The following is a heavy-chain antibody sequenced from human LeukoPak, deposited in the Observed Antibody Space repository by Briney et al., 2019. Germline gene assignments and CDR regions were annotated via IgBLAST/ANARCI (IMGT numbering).Heavy chain of an antibody. CDR3: ARISELMTTVTYFDY. Sequence: SETLSLTCAVYGGAFSGYYWSWIRQPPGKGLEWIGEINHSGSTNYNPSLRSRVTISVDTSKNQFSLKLSSVSAADTAVYYCARISELMTTVTYFDYWGQGTLVTVSS. CDR1: GGAFSGYY. J-gene: IGHJ4*02. V-gene: IGHV4-34*01. D-gene: IGHD4-17*01. CDR2: INHSGST.